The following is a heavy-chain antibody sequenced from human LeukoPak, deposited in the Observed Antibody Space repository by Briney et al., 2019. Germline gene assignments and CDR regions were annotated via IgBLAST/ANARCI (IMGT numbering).Heavy chain of an antibody. V-gene: IGHV3-30-3*01. D-gene: IGHD6-13*01. J-gene: IGHJ6*02. Sequence: GGSLRLSCAASGFTFSSYAMHWVRQAPGKGLEWVAVISYDGSNKYYADSVKGRFTISRDNSKNTLYLQMNSLRAEDTAVYYCAGDRKSLKAAAGTFLRRADYYYGMDVWGQGTTVTVSS. CDR2: ISYDGSNK. CDR1: GFTFSSYA. CDR3: AGDRKSLKAAAGTFLRRADYYYGMDV.